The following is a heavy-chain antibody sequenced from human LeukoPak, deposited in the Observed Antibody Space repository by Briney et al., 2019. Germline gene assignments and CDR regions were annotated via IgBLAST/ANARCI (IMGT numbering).Heavy chain of an antibody. CDR3: ARDRLGKLWFGELYY. CDR2: ISGSDGST. CDR1: GFTFSSYA. V-gene: IGHV3-23*01. Sequence: PGGSLRLSCAASGFTFSSYAMSWVRQAPGKGLEWVSGISGSDGSTNYADSVKGRFIISRDNSKNTLYLQMNSLRAEDTAVYYCARDRLGKLWFGELYYWGQGTLVTVSS. D-gene: IGHD3-10*01. J-gene: IGHJ4*02.